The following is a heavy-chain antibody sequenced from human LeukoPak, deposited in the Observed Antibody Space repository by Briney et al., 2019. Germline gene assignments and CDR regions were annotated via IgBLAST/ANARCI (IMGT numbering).Heavy chain of an antibody. CDR1: GFTFSSYG. D-gene: IGHD3-22*01. CDR2: IWYDGSNK. J-gene: IGHJ4*02. Sequence: GGSLRLSCAASGFTFSSYGMHWVRQAPGKGLEWVAVIWYDGSNKYYADSVKGRFTISRDNSKNTLYLQMNSLRAEDTAVYYCARDYWGYTGSSGFDYWGQGTLVTVSS. CDR3: ARDYWGYTGSSGFDY. V-gene: IGHV3-33*01.